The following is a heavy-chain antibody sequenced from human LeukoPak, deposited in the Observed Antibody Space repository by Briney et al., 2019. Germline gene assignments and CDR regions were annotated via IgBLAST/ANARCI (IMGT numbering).Heavy chain of an antibody. Sequence: GGSLRLSCAASGFTFSSYSMNWVRQAPGKGLEWVSYISSSSSTIYYADSVKGRFTISRDNAKNSLYLQMNSLRAEDTAVYYCARDVYSTLVPYYMDVWGKGTTVTVSS. CDR2: ISSSSSTI. CDR1: GFTFSSYS. CDR3: ARDVYSTLVPYYMDV. J-gene: IGHJ6*03. D-gene: IGHD6-13*01. V-gene: IGHV3-48*01.